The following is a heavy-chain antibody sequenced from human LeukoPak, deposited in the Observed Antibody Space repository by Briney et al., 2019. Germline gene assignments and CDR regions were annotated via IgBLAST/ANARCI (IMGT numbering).Heavy chain of an antibody. CDR2: IIPIFGTA. Sequence: GSSVKVSCKASGGTFSSYAISWVRQAPGQGLEWMGGIIPIFGTANYAQKFQGRVTITADESTSTAYMELSSLRSEDTAVYYCARAGGYSYGSYYYMDVWGKGTTVTVSS. J-gene: IGHJ6*03. D-gene: IGHD5-18*01. CDR1: GGTFSSYA. V-gene: IGHV1-69*01. CDR3: ARAGGYSYGSYYYMDV.